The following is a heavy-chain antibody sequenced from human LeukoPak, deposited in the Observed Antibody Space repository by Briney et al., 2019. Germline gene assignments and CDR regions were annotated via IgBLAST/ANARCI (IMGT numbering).Heavy chain of an antibody. D-gene: IGHD6-19*01. CDR1: GFTFSNAW. J-gene: IGHJ2*01. CDR3: TTEQWLERGVTCWYFDL. V-gene: IGHV3-15*01. CDR2: IKSKTDGGTT. Sequence: GGSLRLSCAASGFTFSNAWMSWVRQAPGKGLEWVGRIKSKTDGGTTDYAVPVKGRFTISRDDSKNTLYLQMNSLKTEDTAVYYCTTEQWLERGVTCWYFDLWGRGTLVTVSS.